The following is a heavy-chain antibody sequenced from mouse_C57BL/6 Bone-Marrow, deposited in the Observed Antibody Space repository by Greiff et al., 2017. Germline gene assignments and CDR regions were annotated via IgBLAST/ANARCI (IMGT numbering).Heavy chain of an antibody. D-gene: IGHD3-2*02. V-gene: IGHV1-18*01. CDR3: ARGAAQATTGFAY. CDR2: INPNNGGT. CDR1: GYTFTDYN. J-gene: IGHJ3*01. Sequence: VQLKQSGPELVKPGASVKIPCKASGYTFTDYNMDWVKQSHGKSLEWIGDINPNNGGTIYNQKFKGKATLTVDKSSSTAYMELRSLTSEDTAVYYCARGAAQATTGFAYWGQGTLVTVSA.